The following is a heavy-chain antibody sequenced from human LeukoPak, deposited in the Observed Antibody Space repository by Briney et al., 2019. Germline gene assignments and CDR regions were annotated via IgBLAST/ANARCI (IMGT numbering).Heavy chain of an antibody. D-gene: IGHD1-26*01. J-gene: IGHJ4*02. Sequence: SETLSLTCTVFGGSIGDSSYYWGWIRQPPGKGLEWIGSIYYSGSTYYNPSLKSPVTISVDTSKNQFSLKLNSVTAADTAVYYCARMRVGPTYYFDYWGQGTLVTVSS. CDR1: GGSIGDSSYY. V-gene: IGHV4-39*01. CDR3: ARMRVGPTYYFDY. CDR2: IYYSGST.